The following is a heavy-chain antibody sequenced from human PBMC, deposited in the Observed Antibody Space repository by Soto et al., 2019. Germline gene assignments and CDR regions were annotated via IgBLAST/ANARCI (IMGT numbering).Heavy chain of an antibody. D-gene: IGHD3-10*01. V-gene: IGHV3-33*01. J-gene: IGHJ4*02. CDR1: GFTFSSYG. CDR3: ARDSQSGNYYGSGPH. CDR2: IWYDGSNK. Sequence: QVQLVESGGGVVQPGRSLRLSCAASGFTFSSYGMHWVRQAPGKGLEWVAVIWYDGSNKYYADSVKGRFTISRDNSKNTLYLQMNSLRADDTAVYYCARDSQSGNYYGSGPHWGQGTLVTVSS.